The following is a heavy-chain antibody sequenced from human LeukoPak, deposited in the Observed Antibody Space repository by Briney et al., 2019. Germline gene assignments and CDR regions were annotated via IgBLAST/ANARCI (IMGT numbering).Heavy chain of an antibody. V-gene: IGHV3-21*01. D-gene: IGHD5-24*01. CDR1: GLTFSIYS. CDR2: IGSSSSSI. Sequence: GGSLRLSCAASGLTFSIYSMNWVRQAPGKGLEWVSSIGSSSSSIYYADSAKGRFTISRDNAKNSLYLQMNSLRAEDTAVYYCAREGNGYISEAFDIWGQGTMVTVSS. J-gene: IGHJ3*02. CDR3: AREGNGYISEAFDI.